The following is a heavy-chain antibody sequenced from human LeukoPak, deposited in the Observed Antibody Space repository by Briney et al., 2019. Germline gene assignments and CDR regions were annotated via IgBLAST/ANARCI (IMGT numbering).Heavy chain of an antibody. J-gene: IGHJ4*02. Sequence: PGGSLRLSCAASGFTFSSYGMHWVRQAPGKGLEWVAVISYDGSNKYYADSVKGRFTISRDNSKNTLHLQMNSLRAEDTAVYYCAYYGSGSYYLSYFDYWGQGTLVTVSS. CDR2: ISYDGSNK. CDR3: AYYGSGSYYLSYFDY. D-gene: IGHD3-10*01. CDR1: GFTFSSYG. V-gene: IGHV3-30*03.